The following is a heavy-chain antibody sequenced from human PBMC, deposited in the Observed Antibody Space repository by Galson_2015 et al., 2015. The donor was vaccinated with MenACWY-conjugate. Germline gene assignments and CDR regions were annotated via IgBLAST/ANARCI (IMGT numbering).Heavy chain of an antibody. CDR2: MNPKSGNT. CDR3: ARLTGGRFDL. Sequence: SCKASGYTFTFHDMSWVRQVAGQGLECLGWMNPKSGNTGYTQKFQGRVTMTRNNSITTTYLELSSLKSEDTAVYFCARLTGGRFDLWGQGTLVTVSS. J-gene: IGHJ4*02. D-gene: IGHD7-27*01. CDR1: GYTFTFHD. V-gene: IGHV1-8*01.